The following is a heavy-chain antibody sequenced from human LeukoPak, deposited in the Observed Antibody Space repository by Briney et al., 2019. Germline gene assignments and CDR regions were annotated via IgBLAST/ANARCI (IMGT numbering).Heavy chain of an antibody. V-gene: IGHV3-64*01. CDR2: ISSNGIST. Sequence: PGGSLRLSCAASGFTFSSYGMHWVRQAPGKGLEFVSSISSNGISTYYGNSVKGRFTISRDNSKNTVYLQMGSLRAEDMAVYYCARTQQWLATGGWYWFDTWGQGTLVTVSS. J-gene: IGHJ5*02. CDR1: GFTFSSYG. CDR3: ARTQQWLATGGWYWFDT. D-gene: IGHD6-19*01.